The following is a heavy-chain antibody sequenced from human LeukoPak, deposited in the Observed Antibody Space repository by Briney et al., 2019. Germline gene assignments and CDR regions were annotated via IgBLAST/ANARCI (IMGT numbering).Heavy chain of an antibody. D-gene: IGHD3-3*01. CDR2: INHSGST. CDR1: GGSFSGYY. V-gene: IGHV4-34*01. CDR3: ARGYYDFWSGYEDY. J-gene: IGHJ4*02. Sequence: SETLSLTCAVYGGSFSGYYWSWIRQPPGKGLEWIGEINHSGSTNYNPSLKSRVTISVDTSKNQFSLKLSSVTAADTAVYYCARGYYDFWSGYEDYWGQGTLVTVSS.